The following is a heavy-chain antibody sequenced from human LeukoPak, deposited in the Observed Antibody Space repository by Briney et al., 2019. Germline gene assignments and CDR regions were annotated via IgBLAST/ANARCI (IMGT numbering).Heavy chain of an antibody. CDR2: IYSSGST. Sequence: GGSLRLSCAASGFTVSSNYMSWVRQAPGKGLEWVSVIYSSGSTYYADSVKGRFTISRDNSKNTLYLQMNSLRAEDTAVYYCARLKELSAHYYFDYWGQGTLVTVSS. D-gene: IGHD3-16*02. J-gene: IGHJ4*02. CDR1: GFTVSSNY. CDR3: ARLKELSAHYYFDY. V-gene: IGHV3-53*01.